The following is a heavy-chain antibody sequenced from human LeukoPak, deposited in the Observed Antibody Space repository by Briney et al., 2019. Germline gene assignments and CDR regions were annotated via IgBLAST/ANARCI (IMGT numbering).Heavy chain of an antibody. CDR1: GYTFTSYD. Sequence: ASVKVSCKASGYTFTSYDINWVRQATGQGLEWMGWINPNSGGTNYAQKFQGWVTMTRDTSISTAYMELSRLRSDDTAVYYCARDGGYSYGSAWNFDYWGQGTLVTVSS. CDR2: INPNSGGT. V-gene: IGHV1-2*04. D-gene: IGHD5-18*01. J-gene: IGHJ4*02. CDR3: ARDGGYSYGSAWNFDY.